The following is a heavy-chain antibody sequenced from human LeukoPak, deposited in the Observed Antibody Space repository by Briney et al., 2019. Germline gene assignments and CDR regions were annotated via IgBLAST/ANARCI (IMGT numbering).Heavy chain of an antibody. CDR2: IYHSGNT. Sequence: SETLSLTCTVSGYSISSGYYWGWIRPPPGRGLEWIGSIYHSGNTYYNPSLKSRVTISVDTSKNQFSLKLSSVTAADTAVYYCARGGRQYGSGSSFDYWGQGTLVTVSS. D-gene: IGHD3-10*01. V-gene: IGHV4-38-2*02. J-gene: IGHJ4*02. CDR1: GYSISSGYY. CDR3: ARGGRQYGSGSSFDY.